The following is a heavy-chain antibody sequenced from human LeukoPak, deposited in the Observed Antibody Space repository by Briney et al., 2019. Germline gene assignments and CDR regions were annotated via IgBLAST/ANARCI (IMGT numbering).Heavy chain of an antibody. D-gene: IGHD3-3*01. J-gene: IGHJ4*02. CDR2: IFHSGST. V-gene: IGHV4-38-2*01. CDR3: ARHANGYYSNFDY. CDR1: GHSISIGYY. Sequence: SSETLSLTCAVSGHSISIGYYWGWIRQPPGKGLEWIGSIFHSGSTYYSRSLKSRVTMSVDKSRNQFSLRVNSVTAADTAVYYCARHANGYYSNFDYWGQGTLVTVSS.